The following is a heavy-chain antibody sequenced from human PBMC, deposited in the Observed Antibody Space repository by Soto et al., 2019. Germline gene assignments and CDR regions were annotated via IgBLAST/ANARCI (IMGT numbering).Heavy chain of an antibody. CDR2: IYYSGST. D-gene: IGHD3-10*01. Sequence: QLQLQESGPGLVKPSETLSLTCTVSGGSISSSSYYWGWIRQPPGKGLEWIGSIYYSGSTYYNPSLRRRVTIYVDRSKNQFSMKLSSVTAADTEVYYCETLWFGEGNYWGQGTLVTVSS. CDR3: ETLWFGEGNY. J-gene: IGHJ4*02. CDR1: GGSISSSSYY. V-gene: IGHV4-39*01.